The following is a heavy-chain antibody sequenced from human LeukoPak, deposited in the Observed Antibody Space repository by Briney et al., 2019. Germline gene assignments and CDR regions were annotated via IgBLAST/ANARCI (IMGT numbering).Heavy chain of an antibody. CDR2: IRSDTTIQ. Sequence: GGSLRLSCAASGFTFSSYGIHWVRQAPGKGLEWVAFIRSDTTIQYYADSVKGRFTISRDNSKNTLYLQMNSLRAEDTAVYYCAKGMTTGAYYYYYYYMDVWGKGTTVTVSS. V-gene: IGHV3-30*02. J-gene: IGHJ6*03. CDR1: GFTFSSYG. D-gene: IGHD4-11*01. CDR3: AKGMTTGAYYYYYYYMDV.